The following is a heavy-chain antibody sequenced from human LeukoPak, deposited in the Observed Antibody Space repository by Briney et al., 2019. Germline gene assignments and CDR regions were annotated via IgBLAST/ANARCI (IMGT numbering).Heavy chain of an antibody. D-gene: IGHD2-15*01. V-gene: IGHV1-8*01. CDR1: GYTFTSFD. CDR2: MNPNSDDT. J-gene: IGHJ4*02. CDR3: ARFPQGWLPDY. Sequence: ASVKVSCKASGYTFTSFDINWVRQATGQGLEWMGWMNPNSDDTGYAQKFQGRVTMPRNTSISTAYMELSSLRSEDTAVYYCARFPQGWLPDYWGQGTLVTVSS.